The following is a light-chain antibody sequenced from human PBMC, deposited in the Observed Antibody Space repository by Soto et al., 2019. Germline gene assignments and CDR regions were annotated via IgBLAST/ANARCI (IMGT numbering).Light chain of an antibody. Sequence: QAVVTQPPSVSAAPGQKVTISCSGSSSNIGNNYVSWYQQLPGTAPKLIIYDNNKRPSGIPDRFSGSKAGTSGTLDITGLQTGDEADDYCATWDYSLTGEVFGGGTKLTVL. CDR3: ATWDYSLTGEV. CDR2: DNN. V-gene: IGLV1-51*01. CDR1: SSNIGNNY. J-gene: IGLJ2*01.